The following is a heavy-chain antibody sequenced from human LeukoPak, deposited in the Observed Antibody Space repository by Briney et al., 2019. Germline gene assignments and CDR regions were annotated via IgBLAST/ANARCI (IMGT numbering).Heavy chain of an antibody. Sequence: GGSLRLSCAASGFTFSSYGMHWVRQAPGKGLEWVAVIWYDGSNKYYADSVKGRFTISRDNSKNTLYLQTNSLRAEDTAVYYCAREEVGAPGDYWGQGTLVTVSS. CDR2: IWYDGSNK. J-gene: IGHJ4*02. V-gene: IGHV3-33*01. CDR3: AREEVGAPGDY. D-gene: IGHD1-26*01. CDR1: GFTFSSYG.